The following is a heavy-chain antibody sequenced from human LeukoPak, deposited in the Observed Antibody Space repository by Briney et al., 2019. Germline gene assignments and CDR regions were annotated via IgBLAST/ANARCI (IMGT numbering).Heavy chain of an antibody. V-gene: IGHV3-49*04. J-gene: IGHJ4*02. CDR2: IRSKAYGGTT. CDR1: GFTFGDYA. Sequence: GGSLRLSCTASGFTFGDYAMSWVRQAPGKGLEWVGFIRSKAYGGTTEYAASVKGRFTISRDDSKSIAYLQMNSLKTEDTAVYYCTRAMIVVVRNLYFDYWGQGTLVTVSS. CDR3: TRAMIVVVRNLYFDY. D-gene: IGHD3-22*01.